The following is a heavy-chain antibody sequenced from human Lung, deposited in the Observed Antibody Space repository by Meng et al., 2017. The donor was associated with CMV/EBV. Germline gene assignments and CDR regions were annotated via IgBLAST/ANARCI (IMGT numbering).Heavy chain of an antibody. CDR3: ARESWLGYGSGSYLDH. CDR1: GLTFGEYG. Sequence: GLTFGEYGMHWVRQTPGKWLAWVGVVAYDESKKFYADSVKGRFTISRDNLRDILYLQMDNLRTEVTAIYYCARESWLGYGSGSYLDHWGQGILVTVSS. CDR2: VAYDESKK. V-gene: IGHV3-30*03. J-gene: IGHJ4*02. D-gene: IGHD3-10*01.